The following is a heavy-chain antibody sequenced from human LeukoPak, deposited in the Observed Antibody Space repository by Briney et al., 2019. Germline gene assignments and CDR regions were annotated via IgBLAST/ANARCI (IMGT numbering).Heavy chain of an antibody. J-gene: IGHJ4*02. V-gene: IGHV3-23*01. CDR2: ISGSGGST. CDR1: GFTFSSYA. CDR3: AKTNYYDSSGLFYFDY. D-gene: IGHD3-22*01. Sequence: PGGSLRLSCAASGFTFSSYAMSWVRQAPGKGLESVSAISGSGGSTYYADSVKGRFTISRDNSKNTLYLQMNSLRAEDTAVYYCAKTNYYDSSGLFYFDYWGQGTLVTVSS.